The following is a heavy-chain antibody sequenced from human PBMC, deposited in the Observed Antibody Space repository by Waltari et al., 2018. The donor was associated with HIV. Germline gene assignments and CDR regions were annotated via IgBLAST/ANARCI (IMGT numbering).Heavy chain of an antibody. CDR3: ARGLGSHFDY. J-gene: IGHJ4*02. Sequence: EVQLVESGGGLVKPGETLRLSCAASGFPFSTYQLNRLRQAPGKGLEWVSSISGSSHFIYYADLVKGRFTISRDNAKNSLYLQMSSLRAEDTAVYYWARGLGSHFDYWGQGTLVTVSS. V-gene: IGHV3-21*02. CDR2: ISGSSHFI. CDR1: GFPFSTYQ. D-gene: IGHD1-26*01.